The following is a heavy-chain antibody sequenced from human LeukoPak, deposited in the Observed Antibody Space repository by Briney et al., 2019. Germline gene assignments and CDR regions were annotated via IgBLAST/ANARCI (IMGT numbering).Heavy chain of an antibody. Sequence: GGSLRLSCAASGFTFSSYWMSWVRQAPGKGLEWVANIKQDGSEKYCVDSVKGRFTISRDNAKNSLYLQMNSLRAEDTAVYYCARDGSRAAFIIAAADSDAFDIWGQGTMVTVSS. CDR3: ARDGSRAAFIIAAADSDAFDI. D-gene: IGHD6-13*01. V-gene: IGHV3-7*01. CDR2: IKQDGSEK. CDR1: GFTFSSYW. J-gene: IGHJ3*02.